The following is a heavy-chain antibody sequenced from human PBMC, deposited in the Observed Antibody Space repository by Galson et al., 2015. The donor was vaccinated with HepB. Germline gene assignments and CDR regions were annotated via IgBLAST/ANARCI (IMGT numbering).Heavy chain of an antibody. V-gene: IGHV3-15*01. J-gene: IGHJ1*01. CDR3: TTDLFRRRSGWYGAEYFQH. CDR1: GFTFSNAW. Sequence: SLRLSCAASGFTFSNAWMSWVRQAPGKGLEWVGRIKSKTDGGTTDYAAPVKGRFTISRDDSKNTLYLQMNSLKTEDTAVYYCTTDLFRRRSGWYGAEYFQHWGQGTLVTVSS. CDR2: IKSKTDGGTT. D-gene: IGHD6-19*01.